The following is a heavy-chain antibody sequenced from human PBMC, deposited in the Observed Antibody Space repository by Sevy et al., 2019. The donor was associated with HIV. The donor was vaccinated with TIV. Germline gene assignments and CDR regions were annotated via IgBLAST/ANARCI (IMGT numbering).Heavy chain of an antibody. D-gene: IGHD6-13*01. CDR2: INQDGSVK. V-gene: IGHV3-7*01. J-gene: IGHJ4*02. CDR1: GFSLNNYW. Sequence: GGSLRLSCVASGFSLNNYWMNWVRQAPGKVLEWVANINQDGSVKYYVDSVRGRFTISRDNARNLVFLQMSSLRVDDSALYYCVRAIAKDGSFWGQGTLVTVSS. CDR3: VRAIAKDGSF.